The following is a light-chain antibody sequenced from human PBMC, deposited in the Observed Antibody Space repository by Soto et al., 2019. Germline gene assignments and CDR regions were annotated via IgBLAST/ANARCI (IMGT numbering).Light chain of an antibody. CDR3: CSYAGSSTLNVV. V-gene: IGLV2-23*02. Sequence: QSALTQPASVSGSPVQSITISCTGTSSDVGSYNLVSWYQQHPGKAPKLMIYEVSKRPSGVSNRFSGSKSGNTASLTISGLQAEDEADYYCCSYAGSSTLNVVFGGGTKLTVL. CDR2: EVS. J-gene: IGLJ2*01. CDR1: SSDVGSYNL.